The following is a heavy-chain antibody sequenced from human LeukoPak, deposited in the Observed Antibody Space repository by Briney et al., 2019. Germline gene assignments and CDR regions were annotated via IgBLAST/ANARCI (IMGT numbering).Heavy chain of an antibody. CDR1: GGTFSSYA. CDR3: ARDSDYYDSSGYYSKTIDY. Sequence: GASVKVSCKASGGTFSSYAISWVRQAPGQGLEWMGWINPNSGGTNYAQKFQGRVTMTRDTSISTAYMELSRLRSDDTAVYYCARDSDYYDSSGYYSKTIDYWGQGTLVTVSS. V-gene: IGHV1-2*02. J-gene: IGHJ4*02. D-gene: IGHD3-22*01. CDR2: INPNSGGT.